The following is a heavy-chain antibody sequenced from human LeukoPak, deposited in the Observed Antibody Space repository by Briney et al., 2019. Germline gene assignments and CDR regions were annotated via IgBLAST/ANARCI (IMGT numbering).Heavy chain of an antibody. CDR1: GFSVSWNY. CDR3: ARGDDYGGAWYYFDF. CDR2: IYSAGTT. Sequence: GGSLRLSCAASGFSVSWNYYMNWVHQAPGKGLEWVSVIYSAGTTYYADSVKGRFTISRDNSKNTVYLQMNSLRAEDTAVYYCARGDDYGGAWYYFDFWGLGTLVTVSS. D-gene: IGHD4-23*01. J-gene: IGHJ4*02. V-gene: IGHV3-53*01.